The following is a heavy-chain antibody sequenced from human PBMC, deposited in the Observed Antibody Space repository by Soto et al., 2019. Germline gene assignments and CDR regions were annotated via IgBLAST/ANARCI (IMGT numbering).Heavy chain of an antibody. CDR1: GGSISSSSYY. CDR2: IYYSGST. Sequence: PSETLSLTCTVSGGSISSSSYYWGWIRQPPGKGLEWIGSIYYSGSTYYNPSLKSRVTIPVDTSKNQFSLKLSSVTAADTAVYYCARSYYYDSSGYFFFDYWGQGTLVTVS. J-gene: IGHJ4*02. V-gene: IGHV4-39*01. D-gene: IGHD3-22*01. CDR3: ARSYYYDSSGYFFFDY.